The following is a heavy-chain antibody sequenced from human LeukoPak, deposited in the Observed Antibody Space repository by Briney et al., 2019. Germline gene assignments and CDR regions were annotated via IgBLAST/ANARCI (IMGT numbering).Heavy chain of an antibody. CDR1: GGTFSSYT. CDR3: ARGQQLTYYYYYMDV. Sequence: EASVKVSCKASGGTFSSYTITWVRQAPGQGLEWMGGVIPIFGTANYAQKFQGRVTITTDESTSTAYMELSSLRSEDTAVYYCARGQQLTYYYYYMDVWGKGTTVTVSS. D-gene: IGHD6-13*01. J-gene: IGHJ6*03. CDR2: VIPIFGTA. V-gene: IGHV1-69*05.